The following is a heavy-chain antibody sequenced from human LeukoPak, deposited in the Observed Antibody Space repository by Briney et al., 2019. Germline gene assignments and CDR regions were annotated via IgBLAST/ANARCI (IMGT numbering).Heavy chain of an antibody. CDR2: ISSDGSST. Sequence: GGSLRLSCVASGFTFSNSWMHWVRQVPGKGLVWVSRISSDGSSTNYADPVKGRFTISRDNAKNTLYLQMNSLRVEDTAVYYCARGYYDSSGYTHWGQGTLVTVSS. V-gene: IGHV3-74*01. CDR1: GFTFSNSW. CDR3: ARGYYDSSGYTH. D-gene: IGHD3-22*01. J-gene: IGHJ4*02.